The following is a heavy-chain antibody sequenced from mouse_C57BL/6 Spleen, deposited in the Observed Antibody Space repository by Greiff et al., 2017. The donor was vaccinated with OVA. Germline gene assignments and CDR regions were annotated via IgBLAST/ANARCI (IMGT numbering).Heavy chain of an antibody. CDR3: ARDITTVVATYWYFDV. D-gene: IGHD1-1*01. V-gene: IGHV1-61*01. CDR2: IYPSDSET. J-gene: IGHJ1*03. Sequence: VQLQQPGAELVRPGSSVKLSCKASGYTFTSYWMDWVKQRPGQGLEWIGNIYPSDSETHYNQKFKDKATLTVDKSSSTAYMQLSSLTSEDSAVYYCARDITTVVATYWYFDVWGTGTTVTVSS. CDR1: GYTFTSYW.